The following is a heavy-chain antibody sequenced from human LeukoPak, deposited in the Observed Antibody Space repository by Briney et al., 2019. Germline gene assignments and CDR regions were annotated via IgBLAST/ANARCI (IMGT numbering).Heavy chain of an antibody. V-gene: IGHV7-4-1*02. Sequence: ASVKVSCKASGYTFTVYSIHWLRQAPGQGLEWMGRINTNTGDATYARGFTGRFVLSLDTSVSTAYLQISSLKAEDTAVYYCARVMRGGWSNGAFDVWGQGTMVTVSS. D-gene: IGHD6-19*01. J-gene: IGHJ3*01. CDR1: GYTFTVYS. CDR3: ARVMRGGWSNGAFDV. CDR2: INTNTGDA.